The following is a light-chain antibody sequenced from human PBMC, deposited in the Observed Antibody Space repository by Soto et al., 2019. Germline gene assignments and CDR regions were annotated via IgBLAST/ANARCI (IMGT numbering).Light chain of an antibody. CDR1: QGISTA. Sequence: AIQLTQSPSSLSASVGDRVSITCRASQGISTALAWYQQRPGKAPKVLIYDASNLQGGVPSRFSGSGSGTDFTLTITSLQPEDFASYYCQQFHNYPLSFGGGTKVDIK. CDR3: QQFHNYPLS. CDR2: DAS. J-gene: IGKJ4*01. V-gene: IGKV1D-13*01.